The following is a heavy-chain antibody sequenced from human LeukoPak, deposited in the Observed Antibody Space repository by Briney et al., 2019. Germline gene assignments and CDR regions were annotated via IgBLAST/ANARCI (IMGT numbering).Heavy chain of an antibody. CDR3: AKDGDWFGEFADS. CDR2: ISTRVSYISSSGSNI. V-gene: IGHV3-11*04. CDR1: GFTFSDYF. J-gene: IGHJ4*02. D-gene: IGHD3-10*01. Sequence: GGSLRLSCAASGFTFSDYFMSWIRQAPGKGLGWVSYISTRVSYISSSGSNIYYADSVKGRFTISRDNAKNSLYLQMNSLRAEDTAVYYCAKDGDWFGEFADSWGQGTLVTVSS.